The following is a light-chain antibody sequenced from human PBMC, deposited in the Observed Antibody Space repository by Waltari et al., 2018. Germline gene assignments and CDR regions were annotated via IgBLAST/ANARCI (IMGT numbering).Light chain of an antibody. CDR1: QSISRY. J-gene: IGKJ1*01. CDR3: QHHFRLPAT. Sequence: IMLTQSPGTLSLSPGERATLSCRARQSISRYLAWYQQKPGQAPRILIYGASNRATGIPYRFSGSGSGTDFSLTISGLEPEDSAVYYCQHHFRLPATFGQGTKVEIK. V-gene: IGKV3-20*01. CDR2: GAS.